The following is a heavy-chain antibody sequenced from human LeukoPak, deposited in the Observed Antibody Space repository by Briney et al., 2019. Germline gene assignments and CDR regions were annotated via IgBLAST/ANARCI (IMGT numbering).Heavy chain of an antibody. V-gene: IGHV3-23*01. D-gene: IGHD1-7*01. Sequence: GGSLRLSCAASGFTFSNYAMSWVRQAPGKGLEWVSTISGSGGSAYYADSVKGRFTISRDNSKNTLFLQMNSLRAEDTAVYYCARELRGYDAFDIWGQGTMVTVSS. J-gene: IGHJ3*02. CDR1: GFTFSNYA. CDR3: ARELRGYDAFDI. CDR2: ISGSGGSA.